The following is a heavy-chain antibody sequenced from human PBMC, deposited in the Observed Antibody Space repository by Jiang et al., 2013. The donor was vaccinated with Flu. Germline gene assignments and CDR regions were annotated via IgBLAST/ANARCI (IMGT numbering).Heavy chain of an antibody. CDR2: INPNSGGT. CDR1: GYTFTGYY. D-gene: IGHD3-10*01. J-gene: IGHJ1*01. CDR3: ARDSVRRYYGSGNPRTEYFQH. Sequence: GAEVKKPGASVKVSCKASGYTFTGYYMHWVRQAPGQGLEWMGWINPNSGGTNYAQKFQGWVTMTRDTSISTAYMELSRLRSDDTAVYYCARDSVRRYYGSGNPRTEYFQHWGQGTLVTVSS. V-gene: IGHV1-2*04.